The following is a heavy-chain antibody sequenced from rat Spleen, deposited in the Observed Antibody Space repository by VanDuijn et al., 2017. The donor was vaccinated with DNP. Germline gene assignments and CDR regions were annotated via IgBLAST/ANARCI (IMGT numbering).Heavy chain of an antibody. CDR1: GFTFSNYW. D-gene: IGHD4-2*01. Sequence: EVQLVETGGGLVQPGRSLKLSCVASGFTFSNYWMFWVRQAPGKGLEWVASINTDCGSTYYPDSVKGRFTISRDNAKNTLYLQMNSLRSEDTATYYCARDREIRNWSYFDYWGQGVMVTVSS. V-gene: IGHV5-58*01. CDR3: ARDREIRNWSYFDY. CDR2: INTDCGST. J-gene: IGHJ2*01.